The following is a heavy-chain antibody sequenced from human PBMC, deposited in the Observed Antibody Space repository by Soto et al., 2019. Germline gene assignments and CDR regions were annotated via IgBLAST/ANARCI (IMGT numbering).Heavy chain of an antibody. CDR2: ISTDSGYT. Sequence: QIQLVQSGGEVERPGASVTVSCEASGYIFTTYGLSWVRQTPAHGLEWMGWISTDSGYTQYSQFLQGRVTMTRDTSTNTGYMELRDLTSDDTGIYYCARDRPPGSLYGMDAGGQGTAVTVSS. CDR1: GYIFTTYG. CDR3: ARDRPPGSLYGMDA. V-gene: IGHV1-18*01. J-gene: IGHJ6*02.